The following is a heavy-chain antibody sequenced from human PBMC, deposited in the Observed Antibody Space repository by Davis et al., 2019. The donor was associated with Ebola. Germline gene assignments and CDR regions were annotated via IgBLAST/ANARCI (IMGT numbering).Heavy chain of an antibody. CDR2: INHSGST. D-gene: IGHD5-18*01. V-gene: IGHV4-39*07. CDR3: ARGTWIQLWHPHFDY. CDR1: GGSISSGDYY. J-gene: IGHJ4*02. Sequence: PGGSLRLSCTVSGGSISSGDYYWSWIRQPPGKGLEWIGEINHSGSTNYNPSLKSRVTISVDTSKNQFSLKLSSVTAADTAVYYCARGTWIQLWHPHFDYWGQGTLVTVSS.